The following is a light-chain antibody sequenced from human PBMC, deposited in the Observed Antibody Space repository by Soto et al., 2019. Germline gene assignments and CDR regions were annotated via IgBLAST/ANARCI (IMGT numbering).Light chain of an antibody. Sequence: QSALTQPASVSGSPGQSITISCTGTSSDVGGNKYVSWYQHYPGKAPKLMICDVSNRPSGVSNRFSGPKSGNTASLTISGLQAEDEADYYCSAFTGTTYVFGTGTRSPS. CDR3: SAFTGTTYV. CDR1: SSDVGGNKY. J-gene: IGLJ1*01. CDR2: DVS. V-gene: IGLV2-14*03.